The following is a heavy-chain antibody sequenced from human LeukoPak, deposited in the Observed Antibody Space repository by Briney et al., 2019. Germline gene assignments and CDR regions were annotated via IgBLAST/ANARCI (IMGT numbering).Heavy chain of an antibody. D-gene: IGHD2-15*01. CDR2: IYYSGST. CDR3: ARAVRRVVSNWFDP. Sequence: SETLSLTCTVSGGSISSYYWSWIRQPPGKGLEWIGYIYYSGSTNYNPSLKSRVTISVDTSKNQFTLKLSSVTAADTAVYYCARAVRRVVSNWFDPWGQGTLVTVSS. J-gene: IGHJ5*02. CDR1: GGSISSYY. V-gene: IGHV4-59*01.